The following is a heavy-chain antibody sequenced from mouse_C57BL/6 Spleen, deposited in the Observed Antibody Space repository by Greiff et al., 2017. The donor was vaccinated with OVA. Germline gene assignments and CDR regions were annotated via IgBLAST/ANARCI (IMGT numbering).Heavy chain of an antibody. V-gene: IGHV1-82*01. CDR2: IYPGDGDT. D-gene: IGHD1-1*01. CDR1: GYAFSSSW. CDR3: ARRPVVGCMDD. J-gene: IGHJ4*01. Sequence: QVQLKESGPELVKPGASVKISCKASGYAFSSSWMNWVKQMPGKGLEWIGRIYPGDGDTNYNGPFKGKVTLTADKSYSTAYMQLSSLTSEDSADDGCARRPVVGCMDDWGQGTAVTVSS.